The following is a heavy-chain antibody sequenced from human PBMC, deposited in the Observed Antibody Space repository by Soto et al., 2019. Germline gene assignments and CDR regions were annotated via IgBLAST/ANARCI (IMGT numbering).Heavy chain of an antibody. Sequence: EVQLLESGGGLVQPGGSLRLSCAASGFTFSTDAMSWVRQAPGKGLEWVSTISGSGGNTYYADSVKGRFTISRDNSKNTLYLQMTSLGAADTAVYYCANDPLFFGDPPWAQGTLVTVSS. V-gene: IGHV3-23*01. J-gene: IGHJ4*02. CDR3: ANDPLFFGDPP. D-gene: IGHD3-10*01. CDR2: ISGSGGNT. CDR1: GFTFSTDA.